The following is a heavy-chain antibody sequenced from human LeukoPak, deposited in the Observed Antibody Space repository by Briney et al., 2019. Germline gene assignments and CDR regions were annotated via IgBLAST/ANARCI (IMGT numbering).Heavy chain of an antibody. J-gene: IGHJ4*02. CDR1: GDSISSSY. CDR3: ARVAQQTDLDY. CDR2: IYYTGSS. Sequence: PSETLSLTCTVSGDSISSSYWSWIRQPPAKGLEWIGYIYYTGSSYYNPSLKSRATTSIDMSKNQFSLKLSSVTAADTAVYYCARVAQQTDLDYWGQGTLVTVSS. V-gene: IGHV4-59*01. D-gene: IGHD6-13*01.